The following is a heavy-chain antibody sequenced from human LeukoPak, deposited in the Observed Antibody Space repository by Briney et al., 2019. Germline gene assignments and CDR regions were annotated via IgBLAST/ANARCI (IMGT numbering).Heavy chain of an antibody. Sequence: PGGSLRLSCAASGFTFSSYGMHWVRQVPGKGLEWVAFIRYDGSNKYYADSVKGRFTISRDNSKNTLYLQMNSLRAEDTAVYYCAKDVSYYYGSGSCLDYWGQGTLVTVSS. CDR2: IRYDGSNK. CDR3: AKDVSYYYGSGSCLDY. J-gene: IGHJ4*02. D-gene: IGHD3-10*01. V-gene: IGHV3-30*02. CDR1: GFTFSSYG.